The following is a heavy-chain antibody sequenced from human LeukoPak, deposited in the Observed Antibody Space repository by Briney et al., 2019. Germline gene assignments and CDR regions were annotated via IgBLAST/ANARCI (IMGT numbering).Heavy chain of an antibody. V-gene: IGHV3-33*01. CDR1: GFTFSSYG. J-gene: IGHJ4*02. CDR2: IWYGGSNK. D-gene: IGHD3-16*01. CDR3: ARDLYYDYVWGSYPDY. Sequence: GGSLRLSCAASGFTFSSYGMHWVRQAPGKGLEWVAVIWYGGSNKYYADSVKGRFTISRDNSKNTLYLQMNSLRAEDTAVYYCARDLYYDYVWGSYPDYWGQGTLVTVSS.